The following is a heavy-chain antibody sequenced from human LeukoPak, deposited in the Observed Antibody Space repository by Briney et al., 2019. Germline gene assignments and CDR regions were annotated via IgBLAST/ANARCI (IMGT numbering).Heavy chain of an antibody. CDR3: AKGVVVAPDVTPFDY. CDR2: ISGGGGGT. J-gene: IGHJ4*02. Sequence: PGGSLRLSCAASGFTFSSYAMSWVRQAPGKGLEWVSTISGGGGGTYYADSVKGRFTISRDNSKNTLYLQMDSLRAEDTAVYYCAKGVVVAPDVTPFDYWGQGTLVTVSS. CDR1: GFTFSSYA. V-gene: IGHV3-23*01. D-gene: IGHD2-2*01.